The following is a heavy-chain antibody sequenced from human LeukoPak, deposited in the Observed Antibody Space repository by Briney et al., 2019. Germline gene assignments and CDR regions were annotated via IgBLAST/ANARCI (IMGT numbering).Heavy chain of an antibody. Sequence: PGGPLRLSCAASGFTVSSNYMSWVRQSPGKGLEWVSVIYSGGSTYYADSVKGRFTISRDHSKNTLYLQMNSLRAEDTAVYYCASGLLGTIDYWGQGTLVTVSS. V-gene: IGHV3-53*01. J-gene: IGHJ4*02. CDR2: IYSGGST. D-gene: IGHD3-10*01. CDR3: ASGLLGTIDY. CDR1: GFTVSSNY.